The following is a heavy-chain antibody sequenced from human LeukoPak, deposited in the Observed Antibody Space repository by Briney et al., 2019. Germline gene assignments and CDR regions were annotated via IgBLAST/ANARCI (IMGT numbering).Heavy chain of an antibody. CDR1: GGSLSSYY. J-gene: IGHJ5*02. D-gene: IGHD4-23*01. CDR2: IYTSGST. CDR3: ARTLPSSGGNSVRNWFDP. Sequence: PSETLSLTCTVAGGSLSSYYWSWIRQPAGKGLEWIGHIYTSGSTTYNPSLKTRVTMSLDTSKNHFALTLSSVTAADTAVYYRARTLPSSGGNSVRNWFDPWGQGTLVPASS. V-gene: IGHV4-4*07.